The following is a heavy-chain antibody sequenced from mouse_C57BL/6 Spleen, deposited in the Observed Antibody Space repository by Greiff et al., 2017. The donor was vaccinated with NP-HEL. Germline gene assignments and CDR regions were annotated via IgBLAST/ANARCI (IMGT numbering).Heavy chain of an antibody. CDR3: ARDYDFAY. D-gene: IGHD2-12*01. Sequence: EVMLVESGGGLVKPGGSLKLSCAASGFTFSSYAMSWVRQTPEKRLEWVATISDGGSYTYYPDNVKGRFTISRDNAKNNLYLQMSHLKSEDTAMYYCARDYDFAYWGQGTLVTVSA. CDR1: GFTFSSYA. V-gene: IGHV5-4*01. CDR2: ISDGGSYT. J-gene: IGHJ3*01.